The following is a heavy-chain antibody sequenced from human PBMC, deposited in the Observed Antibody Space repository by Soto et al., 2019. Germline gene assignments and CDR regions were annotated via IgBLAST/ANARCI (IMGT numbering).Heavy chain of an antibody. J-gene: IGHJ2*01. CDR3: ARGALTGYYWYFDL. CDR2: IYHSGST. CDR1: GGSISSSNW. D-gene: IGHD7-27*01. V-gene: IGHV4-4*02. Sequence: SETLSLTCAVSGGSISSSNWWSWVRQPPGKGLEWIGEIYHSGSTNYNPSLKSRFTISVDKSKNQFSLKLRAVTAADTAVYYCARGALTGYYWYFDLWGRGTLVTVSS.